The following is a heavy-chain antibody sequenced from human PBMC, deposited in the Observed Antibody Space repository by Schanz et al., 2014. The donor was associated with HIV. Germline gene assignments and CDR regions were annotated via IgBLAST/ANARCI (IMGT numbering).Heavy chain of an antibody. CDR3: VRDCVSGCPADY. Sequence: DVQLVESGGGLEQPGGSLRLSCAASGFMFSTYAMHWVRQAPGKGLEWVSKINSGSTIKNYADSVKGRFAISRDNAKNTLYLQMNRLREDDTAIYYCVRDCVSGCPADYWGQGTLVTVSS. V-gene: IGHV3-48*02. CDR2: INSGSTIK. J-gene: IGHJ4*02. D-gene: IGHD5-12*01. CDR1: GFMFSTYA.